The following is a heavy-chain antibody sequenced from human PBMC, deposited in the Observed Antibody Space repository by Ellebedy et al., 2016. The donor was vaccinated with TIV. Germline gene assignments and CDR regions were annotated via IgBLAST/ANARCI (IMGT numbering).Heavy chain of an antibody. J-gene: IGHJ5*01. CDR1: GFTFNDAW. Sequence: PGGSLRLSCAASGFTFNDAWMTWVRQAPGKGLEWVGRIKSMAGGGATDYAAPVKGRFTISRDDSISTIYLQMNSLKSEDTAVYYCAWAGANWLGSWGQGTLVTVSS. CDR2: IKSMAGGGAT. V-gene: IGHV3-15*01. CDR3: AWAGANWLGS.